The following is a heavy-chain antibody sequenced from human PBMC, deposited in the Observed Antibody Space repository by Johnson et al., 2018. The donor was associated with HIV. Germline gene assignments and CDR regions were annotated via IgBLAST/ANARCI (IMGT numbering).Heavy chain of an antibody. J-gene: IGHJ3*02. CDR3: ARDKLGVDSGYQGRDAFDI. CDR1: GFTFSDYY. CDR2: ISSSGSTI. V-gene: IGHV3-11*04. D-gene: IGHD3-22*01. Sequence: QVQLVESGGGVIRPGGSLRLSCAASGFTFSDYYMSWIRQAPGKGLEWVSYISSSGSTIYYADSVKGRFTISRDNAKNSLYLQMNSLRAEDTAVYYCARDKLGVDSGYQGRDAFDIWGQGTMVTVSS.